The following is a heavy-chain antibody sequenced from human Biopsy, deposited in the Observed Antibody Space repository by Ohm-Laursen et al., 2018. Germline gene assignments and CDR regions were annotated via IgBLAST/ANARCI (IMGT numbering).Heavy chain of an antibody. Sequence: SLRLSCAASGFTFSSYGIHWVRQAPGKGLEWVAVIWYDGSNKYSADSVKGRFSISRDNSKNTVYLQMNSLRAADTAVYYCARDRYYGSESYYSHYNMDVWGQGTTISVSS. CDR3: ARDRYYGSESYYSHYNMDV. D-gene: IGHD3-10*01. J-gene: IGHJ6*02. V-gene: IGHV3-33*01. CDR2: IWYDGSNK. CDR1: GFTFSSYG.